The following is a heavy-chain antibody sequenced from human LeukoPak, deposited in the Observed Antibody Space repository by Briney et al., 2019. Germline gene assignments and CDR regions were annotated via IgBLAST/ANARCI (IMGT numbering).Heavy chain of an antibody. CDR1: GGSISSYY. V-gene: IGHV4-59*01. CDR3: ARGGDYGVDY. CDR2: IYYSGST. Sequence: PSETLTLTCTVSGGSISSYYWSWIRQPPGKGLEWIGYIYYSGSTNYNPSLKSRVTISVDTSKNQFSLKLSSVTAADTAVYYCARGGDYGVDYWGQGTLVTVSS. D-gene: IGHD4-17*01. J-gene: IGHJ4*02.